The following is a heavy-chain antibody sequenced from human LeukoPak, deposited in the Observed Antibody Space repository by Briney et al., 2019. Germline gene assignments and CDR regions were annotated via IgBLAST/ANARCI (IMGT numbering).Heavy chain of an antibody. V-gene: IGHV4-59*01. CDR1: GGSISSYY. D-gene: IGHD1-26*01. Sequence: SGTLSLTCTVSGGSISSYYWSWIRQPPGKGLEWIGYIYYSGSTSYNPSLKSRVTISVDTSKNQFSLKLSSVTAADTAVYYCARGYSGSYGRFDYWGQGTLVTVSS. J-gene: IGHJ4*02. CDR2: IYYSGST. CDR3: ARGYSGSYGRFDY.